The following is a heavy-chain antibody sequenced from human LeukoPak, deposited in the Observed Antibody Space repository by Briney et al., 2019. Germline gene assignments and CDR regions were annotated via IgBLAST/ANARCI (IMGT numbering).Heavy chain of an antibody. Sequence: PGGSLRLSCAPSGFTFSNYGIHWVRQAPGKGLEWVAVISYDGSNKYYADSVKGRFTISRDNSKNTLYLQMNSLRAEDTAVYYCARCGVIIPTYFDYWGQGTLVTVSS. J-gene: IGHJ4*02. D-gene: IGHD3-3*01. CDR3: ARCGVIIPTYFDY. V-gene: IGHV3-30*03. CDR2: ISYDGSNK. CDR1: GFTFSNYG.